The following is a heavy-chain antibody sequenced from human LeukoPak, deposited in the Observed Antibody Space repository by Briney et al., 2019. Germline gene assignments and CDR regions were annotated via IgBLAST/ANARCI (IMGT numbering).Heavy chain of an antibody. J-gene: IGHJ3*02. D-gene: IGHD3-22*01. CDR3: ARAAGYYYDSSGYYQDAFDI. CDR2: INWNGGST. Sequence: GGSLRLSCAASGFTFDDYGMSWVRHAPGKGLEWVSGINWNGGSTVYADSVKGRFTISRDKAKNSVYLQMNSLRAEDTALYYCARAAGYYYDSSGYYQDAFDIWGQGTMVTVSS. CDR1: GFTFDDYG. V-gene: IGHV3-20*04.